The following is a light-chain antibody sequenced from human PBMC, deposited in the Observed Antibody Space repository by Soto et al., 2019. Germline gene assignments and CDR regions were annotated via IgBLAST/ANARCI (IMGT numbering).Light chain of an antibody. V-gene: IGKV1-6*01. CDR1: QGIRDD. Sequence: AIQMTQSPSSLSASVGDRVTITCRARQGIRDDLAWYQQRPGKAPKLLIYAASNLQSGVPSRFSGSGSGTDFTLIISSLQPEDFATYYCLQDYDYPYTFGQGTKLEIK. J-gene: IGKJ2*01. CDR2: AAS. CDR3: LQDYDYPYT.